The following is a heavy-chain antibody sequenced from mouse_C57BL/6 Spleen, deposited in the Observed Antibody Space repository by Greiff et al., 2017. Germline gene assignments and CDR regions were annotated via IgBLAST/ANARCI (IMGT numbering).Heavy chain of an antibody. CDR1: GYAFSSSW. CDR3: ATYYSNYDRFSYAMDD. Sequence: VQLQQSGPELVKPGASVKISCKASGYAFSSSWMNWVKQRPGKGLEWIGRIYPGDGDTNYNGKFKGKATLTADKSSSTAYMQLSSLTSEDSAVYFCATYYSNYDRFSYAMDDWGQGTSVTVSS. J-gene: IGHJ4*01. CDR2: IYPGDGDT. D-gene: IGHD2-5*01. V-gene: IGHV1-82*01.